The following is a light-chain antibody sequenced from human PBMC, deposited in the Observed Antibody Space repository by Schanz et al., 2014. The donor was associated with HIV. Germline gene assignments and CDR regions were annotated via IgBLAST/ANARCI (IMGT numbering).Light chain of an antibody. CDR3: CSYTTTSTYV. CDR2: EVD. J-gene: IGLJ1*01. CDR1: SNDIGAYNY. V-gene: IGLV2-14*03. Sequence: QSALTQPASVSGSPGQSITLSCTGTSNDIGAYNYVSWYQQHPDKAPKLLIYEVDKRPSGVPNRFSGSKSGNAASLTISGLQAEDEADYYCCSYTTTSTYVFGAGTKLTVL.